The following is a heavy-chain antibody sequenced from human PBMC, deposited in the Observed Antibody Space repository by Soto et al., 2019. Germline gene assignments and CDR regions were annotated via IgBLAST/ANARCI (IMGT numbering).Heavy chain of an antibody. J-gene: IGHJ4*02. Sequence: EVQLLESGGGLVQPGGSLRLSCAASGFIFNNYAMGWVRQAPGRGLEWVSTITGSGDGTDYADSVKGRFTISRDNYKNTLFLQMNSLRAEDTALYYWAQAISRERQIDYWGQGTLVTVSS. D-gene: IGHD1-26*01. CDR2: ITGSGDGT. CDR1: GFIFNNYA. CDR3: AQAISRERQIDY. V-gene: IGHV3-23*01.